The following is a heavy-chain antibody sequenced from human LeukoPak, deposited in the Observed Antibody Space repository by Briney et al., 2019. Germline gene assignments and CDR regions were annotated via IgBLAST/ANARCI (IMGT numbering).Heavy chain of an antibody. D-gene: IGHD3-10*02. CDR3: ARSYVLNFFNP. CDR1: GFTFSTFH. Sequence: GGTLRLSCATSGFTFSTFHMHWVRQAPGGVPEWVAFIQNDGGNEYYGDSVKGRFTISRDNSKSTLYLQLNSLTTEDTAVYYCARSYVLNFFNPWGQGTLVTVSS. CDR2: IQNDGGNE. J-gene: IGHJ5*02. V-gene: IGHV3-30*02.